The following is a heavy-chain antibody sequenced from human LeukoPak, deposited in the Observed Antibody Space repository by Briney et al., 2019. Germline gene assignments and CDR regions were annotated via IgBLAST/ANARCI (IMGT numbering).Heavy chain of an antibody. Sequence: SETLSLTCTVSGGSIRSYYWSWIRQPPGKGLEWIGYIYTSGSTNYNPFLKSRVTISVDTSKNQFSLKLSSVTAADTAVYYCARHGPRGYYDSSGYYSAYFDYWGQGALVTVSP. CDR1: GGSIRSYY. CDR2: IYTSGST. J-gene: IGHJ4*02. CDR3: ARHGPRGYYDSSGYYSAYFDY. D-gene: IGHD3-22*01. V-gene: IGHV4-4*09.